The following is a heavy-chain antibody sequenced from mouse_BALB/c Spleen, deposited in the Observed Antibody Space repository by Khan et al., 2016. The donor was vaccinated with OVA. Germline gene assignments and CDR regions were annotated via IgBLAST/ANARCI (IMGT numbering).Heavy chain of an antibody. Sequence: MKENGPELVKPGASVKISCKASGYSFTGYFMNWVMQSHGKSLEWIGRINPHIGETFYNQKFKGKATLTVDESSSTAHMELRSLTSEDAAVYYCARTYDSDFDNWGQGTTLTVSS. CDR3: ARTYDSDFDN. J-gene: IGHJ2*01. V-gene: IGHV1-20*01. D-gene: IGHD2-12*01. CDR1: GYSFTGYF. CDR2: INPHIGET.